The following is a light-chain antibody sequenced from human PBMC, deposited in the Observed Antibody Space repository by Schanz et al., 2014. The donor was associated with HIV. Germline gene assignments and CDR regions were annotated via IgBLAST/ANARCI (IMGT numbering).Light chain of an antibody. CDR1: SSNFRSNA. V-gene: IGLV1-44*01. CDR2: NTF. Sequence: QSVLTQPPSASGTPGQRVTISCSGSSSNFRSNAVHWYQQLPGTAPRLVIYNTFHRPSGVPDRFSGSQSGTSASLAITGLQAEDEADYYCQSFDSSLRGSNVVFGGGTKLTVL. CDR3: QSFDSSLRGSNVV. J-gene: IGLJ2*01.